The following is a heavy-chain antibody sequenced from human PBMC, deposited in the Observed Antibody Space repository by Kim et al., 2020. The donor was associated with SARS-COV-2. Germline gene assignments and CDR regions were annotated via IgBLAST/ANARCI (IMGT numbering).Heavy chain of an antibody. D-gene: IGHD3-10*01. CDR3: ARDNRYYYGSGSYYQTKKYYYYGMDV. CDR2: IIPIFGTA. V-gene: IGHV1-69*13. CDR1: GGTFSSYA. Sequence: SVKVSCKASGGTFSSYAISWVRQAPGQGLEWMGGIIPIFGTANYAQKFQGRVTITADESTSTAYMELSSLRSEDTAVYYCARDNRYYYGSGSYYQTKKYYYYGMDVWGQGTTVTVSS. J-gene: IGHJ6*02.